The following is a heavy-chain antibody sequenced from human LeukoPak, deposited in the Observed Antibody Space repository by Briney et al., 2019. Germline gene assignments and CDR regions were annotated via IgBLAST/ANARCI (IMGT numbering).Heavy chain of an antibody. J-gene: IGHJ4*02. D-gene: IGHD6-13*01. CDR3: ARVVRYSSSWEDY. V-gene: IGHV1-69*02. CDR2: IIPILGIA. Sequence: SVKVSCKASGGTFSSYTISWVRQAPGQGLEWMGRIIPILGIANYAQKFQGRVTITADKSTSTAYMELSSLRSENTAVYYCARVVRYSSSWEDYWGQGTLVTVSS. CDR1: GGTFSSYT.